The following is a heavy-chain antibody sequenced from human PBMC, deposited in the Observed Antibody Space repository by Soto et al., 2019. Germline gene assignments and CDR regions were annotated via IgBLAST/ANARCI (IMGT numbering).Heavy chain of an antibody. CDR1: GGSISSGDYY. D-gene: IGHD3-9*01. J-gene: IGHJ4*02. V-gene: IGHV4-30-4*01. CDR2: IYYSGST. CDR3: ARQPGYYDILTGYSTYYFDY. Sequence: SETLSLTCTVSGGSISSGDYYWSWIRQPPGKGLEWIGYIYYSGSTYYNPSLKSRVTISVDTSKNQFSLKLSSVTAADTAVYYCARQPGYYDILTGYSTYYFDYWGQGTPVTVSS.